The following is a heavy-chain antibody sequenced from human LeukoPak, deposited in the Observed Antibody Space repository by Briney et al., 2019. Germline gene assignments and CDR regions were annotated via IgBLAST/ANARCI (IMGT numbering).Heavy chain of an antibody. CDR3: ARDGDTVLTRGYYYYMDV. J-gene: IGHJ6*03. CDR2: ITSSSSYI. D-gene: IGHD4-23*01. Sequence: PGGSLTVSCAASGFTFSSYTMNWVRQAPGKGPEGVSYITSSSSYIYYADSVKGRFTISRDNARNSLYLQMNSLRAEDTALYYCARDGDTVLTRGYYYYMDVWGKGTTVTVSS. CDR1: GFTFSSYT. V-gene: IGHV3-21*01.